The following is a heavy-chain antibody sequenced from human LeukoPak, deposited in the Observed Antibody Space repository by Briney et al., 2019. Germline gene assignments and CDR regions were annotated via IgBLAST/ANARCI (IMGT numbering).Heavy chain of an antibody. CDR3: ARNRRGDYYYGMDV. Sequence: SETLSLTCTVSGGSVSSGSYYWSWIRQPPGKGLVWIGYIYYSGSTNYNPSLKSRVTISVDTSKNQFSLKLSSVTAADTAVYYCARNRRGDYYYGMDVWGKGTTVTVSS. J-gene: IGHJ6*04. CDR2: IYYSGST. CDR1: GGSVSSGSYY. V-gene: IGHV4-61*01. D-gene: IGHD1-14*01.